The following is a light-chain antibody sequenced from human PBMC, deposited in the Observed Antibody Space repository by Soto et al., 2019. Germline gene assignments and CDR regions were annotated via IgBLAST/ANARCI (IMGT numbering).Light chain of an antibody. CDR2: NTY. V-gene: IGLV1-44*01. CDR3: AAWDDSLNGPV. CDR1: SSNLGSNS. Sequence: QSVLTQPPSASGTPGQRVIISCSGSSSNLGSNSVNWYQQLPGTAPKLLIYNTYQRPLGVPDRFSGSKSGTSASLAISGLQSEDEGDYFCAAWDDSLNGPVFGGGTKLTVL. J-gene: IGLJ3*02.